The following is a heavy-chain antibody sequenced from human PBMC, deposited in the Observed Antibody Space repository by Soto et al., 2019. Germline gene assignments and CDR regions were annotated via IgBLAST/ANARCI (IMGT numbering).Heavy chain of an antibody. CDR3: ARESEDLTSNFDY. J-gene: IGHJ4*02. Sequence: GGSLRLSCAASGFTFSSYGMHWVRQAPGKGLEWVSSISSTTNYIYYGDSMKGRFTISRDNAKNSLYLEMNSLRAEDTAVYYCARESEDLTSNFDYWGQGTLVTVSS. CDR2: ISSTTNYI. V-gene: IGHV3-21*06. CDR1: GFTFSSYG.